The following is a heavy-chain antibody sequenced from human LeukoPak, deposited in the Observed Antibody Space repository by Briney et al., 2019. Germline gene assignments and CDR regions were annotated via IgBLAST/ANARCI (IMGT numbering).Heavy chain of an antibody. Sequence: PGGSLRLSCAASGFTFSNYGMHWVPQAPGRGLEWVALIGYDGSNKYYPDYLKGRFTISRDNSKNTLYLQMNSLRAEDTAVYYCARDRYFDSSYGMDVWGKGTTVTVSS. D-gene: IGHD3-9*01. J-gene: IGHJ6*04. V-gene: IGHV3-33*01. CDR3: ARDRYFDSSYGMDV. CDR2: IGYDGSNK. CDR1: GFTFSNYG.